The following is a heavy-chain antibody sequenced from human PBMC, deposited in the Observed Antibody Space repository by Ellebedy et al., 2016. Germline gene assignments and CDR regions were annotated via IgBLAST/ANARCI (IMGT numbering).Heavy chain of an antibody. Sequence: ASVKVSXXASGYTFTSYGISWVRQAPGQGLEWMGWISAYNGNTNYAQKVQGRVTMTTDTSTSTAYMELRSLRSDDTAVYYCARDSGSYGGGAFFGDYYYSGMDVWGQGTTVTVSS. J-gene: IGHJ6*02. CDR3: ARDSGSYGGGAFFGDYYYSGMDV. V-gene: IGHV1-18*01. CDR1: GYTFTSYG. CDR2: ISAYNGNT. D-gene: IGHD1-26*01.